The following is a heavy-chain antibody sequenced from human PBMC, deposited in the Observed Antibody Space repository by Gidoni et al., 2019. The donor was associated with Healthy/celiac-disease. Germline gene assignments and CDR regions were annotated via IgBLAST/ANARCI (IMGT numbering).Heavy chain of an antibody. CDR3: ATERGSGDY. D-gene: IGHD5-12*01. J-gene: IGHJ4*02. CDR2: IYYSGST. V-gene: IGHV4-59*01. CDR1: GGSLSRYY. Sequence: QVPLQASGPGLVKPSDTLSLTCTVSGGSLSRYYWSWIRQPPGKGLEWIGYIYYSGSTNYNPSLKSRVTIAVDTSKNQFSLKLSSVTAADTAVYYCATERGSGDYWGQGTLVTVSS.